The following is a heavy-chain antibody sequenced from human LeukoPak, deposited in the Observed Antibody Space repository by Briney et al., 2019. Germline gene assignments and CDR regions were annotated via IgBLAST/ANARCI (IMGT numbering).Heavy chain of an antibody. D-gene: IGHD3-16*02. CDR3: ARERRGIIEYAFDI. J-gene: IGHJ3*02. CDR1: GFSFSSFW. Sequence: GGSLRLSCAASGFSFSSFWMSWVRQAPGKGLEWVANIKQDGSEKDYVDSVKGRLTISRDNAKNSLYLQMNSLRAEDTSVYYCARERRGIIEYAFDIWGQGTMVTVSS. V-gene: IGHV3-7*01. CDR2: IKQDGSEK.